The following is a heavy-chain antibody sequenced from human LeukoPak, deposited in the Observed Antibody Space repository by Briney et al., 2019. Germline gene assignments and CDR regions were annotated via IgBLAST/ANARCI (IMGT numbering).Heavy chain of an antibody. Sequence: PGGSLRLSCAASGFTFSSYAMSWVRQAPGKGLEWVAVISYDGSNKYYADSVKGRFTISRDNSKNTLYLQMNSLRAEDTAVYYCARDVGYCSSTSCTYYYYYGMDVWGQGTTVTVSS. CDR1: GFTFSSYA. J-gene: IGHJ6*02. CDR3: ARDVGYCSSTSCTYYYYYGMDV. CDR2: ISYDGSNK. V-gene: IGHV3-30*04. D-gene: IGHD2-2*01.